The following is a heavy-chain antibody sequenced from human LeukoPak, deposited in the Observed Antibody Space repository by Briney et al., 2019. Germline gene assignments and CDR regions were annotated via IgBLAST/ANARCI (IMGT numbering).Heavy chain of an antibody. Sequence: PGGSLRLSCAASGFTFSSYAMHWVRQAPGKGLEWVAVISYDGSNKYYADSVKGRFTISRDNSKNTLYLQMNSLRAEDTAVYYCAKEGVVVAATLAYWGQGTLVTVSS. CDR1: GFTFSSYA. J-gene: IGHJ4*02. V-gene: IGHV3-30-3*01. CDR2: ISYDGSNK. D-gene: IGHD2-15*01. CDR3: AKEGVVVAATLAY.